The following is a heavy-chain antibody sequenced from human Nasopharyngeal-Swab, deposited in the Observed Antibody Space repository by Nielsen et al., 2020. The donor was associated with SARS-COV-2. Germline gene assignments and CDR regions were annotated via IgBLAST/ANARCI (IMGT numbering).Heavy chain of an antibody. CDR2: ISGSGGST. J-gene: IGHJ4*02. CDR1: GFTFSSYA. Sequence: GESLKISCAASGFTFSSYAMSWVRQAPGEGLEWVSAISGSGGSTYYADSVKGRFTISRDNSKNTLYLQMNSLRAEDTAVYYCAKVVPRGYYDILTGYYNDDWGQGTLVTVSS. V-gene: IGHV3-23*01. D-gene: IGHD3-9*01. CDR3: AKVVPRGYYDILTGYYNDD.